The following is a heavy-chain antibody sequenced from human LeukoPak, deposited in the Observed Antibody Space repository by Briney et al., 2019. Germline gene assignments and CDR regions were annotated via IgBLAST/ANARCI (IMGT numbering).Heavy chain of an antibody. V-gene: IGHV4-38-2*01. J-gene: IGHJ5*02. CDR3: ARGGGLRFLEWLLKA. D-gene: IGHD3-3*01. Sequence: SETLSLTCAVSGYSISSGYYWGWIRPPPGKGLEWIGSIYHSGSTYYNPSLKSRVTISVGTSKNQFSLKLSSVTAADTAVYYCARGGGLRFLEWLLKAWGQGTLVTVSS. CDR1: GYSISSGYY. CDR2: IYHSGST.